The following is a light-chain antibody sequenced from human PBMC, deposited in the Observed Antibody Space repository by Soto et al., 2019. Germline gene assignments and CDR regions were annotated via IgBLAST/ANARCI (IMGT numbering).Light chain of an antibody. CDR3: TSYAGSSHYV. CDR2: EVS. J-gene: IGLJ1*01. Sequence: QSVLTQPRSGSGSSGQSVIMSCTGTNSDVGRYNYISGYEQDPGKAPNLMIYEVSKRPSGVTDRFSGSKSGNTASLPVSGLQAEDEADYCCTSYAGSSHYVFGTGTKVTAL. V-gene: IGLV2-8*01. CDR1: NSDVGRYNY.